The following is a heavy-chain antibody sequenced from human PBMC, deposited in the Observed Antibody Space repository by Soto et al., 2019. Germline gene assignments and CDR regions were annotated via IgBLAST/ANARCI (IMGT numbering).Heavy chain of an antibody. J-gene: IGHJ4*02. V-gene: IGHV3-30-3*01. CDR3: ARRLTSTVSALGY. CDR2: ISGDGGNK. D-gene: IGHD6-19*01. Sequence: QVRLVESGGGVVQPGKSLRLSCTASGLTFSSYAVHWVRQAPGKGLEWVSVISGDGGNKYFAESVRGRFLISRDNSKNTVYLQMNSLRHEDTAVYFCARRLTSTVSALGYWGQGTLVTVSS. CDR1: GLTFSSYA.